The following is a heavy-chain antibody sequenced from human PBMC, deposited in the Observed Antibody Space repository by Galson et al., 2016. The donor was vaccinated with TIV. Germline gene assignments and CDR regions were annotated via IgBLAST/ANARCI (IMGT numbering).Heavy chain of an antibody. D-gene: IGHD2-15*01. V-gene: IGHV1-18*04. CDR2: ISPYSGDT. CDR3: ARVPGTQVIAATGGWFDP. J-gene: IGHJ5*02. CDR1: SYTFSNNG. Sequence: SVKVSCKASSYTFSNNGINWVRQAPGQGLEWMGWISPYSGDTNYPQKLRGRVTLTTDTSTSTAYMELRSLISDDTAIYFCARVPGTQVIAATGGWFDPWGQGTLVTVSS.